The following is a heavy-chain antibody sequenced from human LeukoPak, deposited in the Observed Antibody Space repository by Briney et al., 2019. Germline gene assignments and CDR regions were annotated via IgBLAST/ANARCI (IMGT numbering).Heavy chain of an antibody. D-gene: IGHD3-22*01. J-gene: IGHJ4*02. Sequence: SETLSLTCTVSGGSITSYYWSWIRQPAGKGLEWIGRIYTTGSTYYNHFLKSRVTMAVDTSKNQFSLRLSSVTAADTAVYYCARDGFYDSSGYYYNWVFDYWGQGTLVTVSS. V-gene: IGHV4-4*07. CDR3: ARDGFYDSSGYYYNWVFDY. CDR1: GGSITSYY. CDR2: IYTTGST.